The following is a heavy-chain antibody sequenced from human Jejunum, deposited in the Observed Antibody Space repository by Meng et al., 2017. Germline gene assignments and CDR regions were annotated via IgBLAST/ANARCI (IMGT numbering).Heavy chain of an antibody. V-gene: IGHV7-4-1*02. Sequence: QVQLLQAGSELKEPGASVKVSCKASGYTFTSYAINWLRQAPGQGPEWMGWINTNNGNPNYAQGFTGRFVFSLDTSVSTAYVQISSLKVEDTAMYYCARDNYDTASRFDYWGQGTLVTVSS. CDR3: ARDNYDTASRFDY. J-gene: IGHJ4*02. CDR1: GYTFTSYA. D-gene: IGHD3-22*01. CDR2: INTNNGNP.